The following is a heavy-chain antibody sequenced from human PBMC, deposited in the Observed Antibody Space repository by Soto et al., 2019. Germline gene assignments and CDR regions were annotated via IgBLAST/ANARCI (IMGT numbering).Heavy chain of an antibody. J-gene: IGHJ4*02. D-gene: IGHD4-17*01. Sequence: EVQLLESGGGLVQPGGSLRLSCAASGFTFSSYAMSWVRQAPGKGLEWVSAISGSGGSTYYADSAKGRFTISRDNSKNTLYLQMNSLRAEDTAVYYCAINPVTPLNYFDYWGQGTLVTVSS. CDR3: AINPVTPLNYFDY. V-gene: IGHV3-23*01. CDR1: GFTFSSYA. CDR2: ISGSGGST.